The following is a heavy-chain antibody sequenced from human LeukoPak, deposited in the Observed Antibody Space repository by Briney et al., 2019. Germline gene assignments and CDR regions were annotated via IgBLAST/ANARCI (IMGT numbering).Heavy chain of an antibody. D-gene: IGHD3-9*01. CDR2: FYYSGST. CDR1: GGSISSSSYY. CDR3: AREPLHYDILTGYLGAFDI. J-gene: IGHJ3*02. Sequence: SETLSLTCTVSGGSISSSSYYWGWLRQPPGKGLEWIGGFYYSGSTNYNPSLKSRVTISVDTSKNQFSLKLSSVTAADTAVYYCAREPLHYDILTGYLGAFDIWGQGTMVTVSS. V-gene: IGHV4-39*07.